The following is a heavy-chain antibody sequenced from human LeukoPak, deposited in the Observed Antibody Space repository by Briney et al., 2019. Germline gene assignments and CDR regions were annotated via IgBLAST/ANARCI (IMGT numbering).Heavy chain of an antibody. V-gene: IGHV3-74*01. CDR3: SSQISRGGN. Sequence: GGSLRLSCAASGFSFSTYWMHWVRQVPGKGPEWVSHITPDGSSTNYADSVKGRFTISRDNAKNTLYLQMNSLRAEDTAVYYCSSQISRGGNWGQGTLVTVSS. D-gene: IGHD3-16*01. CDR1: GFSFSTYW. CDR2: ITPDGSST. J-gene: IGHJ4*02.